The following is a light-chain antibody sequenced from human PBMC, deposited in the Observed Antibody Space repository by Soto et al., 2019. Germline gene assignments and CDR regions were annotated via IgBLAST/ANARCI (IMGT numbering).Light chain of an antibody. V-gene: IGKV3-20*01. Sequence: EIVLTQSPGTLSLSPGARATLSCRASQSVSSSYLAWYQQKPGQAPRLLIYGASSRATGIPDRFSGSGSGTDFTLTNSRLEPEDFAVYYCQQYGSAQAFGQGTRVDIK. J-gene: IGKJ1*01. CDR1: QSVSSSY. CDR3: QQYGSAQA. CDR2: GAS.